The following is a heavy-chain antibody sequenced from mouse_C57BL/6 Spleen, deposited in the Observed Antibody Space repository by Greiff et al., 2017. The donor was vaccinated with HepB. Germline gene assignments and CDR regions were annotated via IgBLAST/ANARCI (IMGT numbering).Heavy chain of an antibody. CDR1: GYTFTSYW. CDR2: IHPNSGST. Sequence: QVQLQQPGAELVKPGASVKLSCKASGYTFTSYWMHWVKQRPGQGLEWIGMIHPNSGSTNYNEKFKSKATLTVDKSSSTAYMQLSSLTSEDSAVYYCARSWDSVVVDYWGQGTTLTVSS. D-gene: IGHD1-1*01. CDR3: ARSWDSVVVDY. J-gene: IGHJ2*01. V-gene: IGHV1-64*01.